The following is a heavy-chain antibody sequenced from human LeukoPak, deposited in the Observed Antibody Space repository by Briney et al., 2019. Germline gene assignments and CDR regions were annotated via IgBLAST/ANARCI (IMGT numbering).Heavy chain of an antibody. D-gene: IGHD3-3*01. CDR3: ARGKDHDFWNPFDF. CDR1: GFTLSNYA. J-gene: IGHJ4*02. V-gene: IGHV3-23*01. CDR2: IDGSGGSP. Sequence: GGSLRLSCAASGFTLSNYAMSWVRQAPGKGLEWVSGIDGSGGSPPSADSVKGRFTISRDISKNTLYLQMDSLRAEDTAAYYCARGKDHDFWNPFDFWGQGTLVTVSS.